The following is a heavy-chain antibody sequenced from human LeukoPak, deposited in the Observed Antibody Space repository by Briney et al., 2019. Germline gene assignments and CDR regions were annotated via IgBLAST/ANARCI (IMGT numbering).Heavy chain of an antibody. CDR1: GGSFSGYY. V-gene: IGHV4-34*01. CDR2: INHSGST. J-gene: IGHJ3*02. CDR3: ARAGDCSSISCSPDAFDI. Sequence: SETLSLTCAVYGGSFSGYYWNWIRQPPEKGLEWIGEINHSGSTNYNPSLKSRVTISVDTSKNQFSLKVSSVTAADTAVYYCARAGDCSSISCSPDAFDIWGQGTMVTASS. D-gene: IGHD2-2*01.